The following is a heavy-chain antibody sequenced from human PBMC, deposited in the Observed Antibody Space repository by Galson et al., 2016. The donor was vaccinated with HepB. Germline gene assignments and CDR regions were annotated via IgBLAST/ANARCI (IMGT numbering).Heavy chain of an antibody. J-gene: IGHJ3*02. Sequence: SETLSLTCTVSGGSITRSGSYWDWIRQPPGKGLEWIGTIYYSGNTYYNPSLKSRVTISVDTSKNQFSLKLSSVTAADTAVYYCARHRTYGDSPAAFEIWGQGTMVTVSS. CDR3: ARHRTYGDSPAAFEI. V-gene: IGHV4-39*01. D-gene: IGHD2-21*02. CDR1: GGSITRSGSY. CDR2: IYYSGNT.